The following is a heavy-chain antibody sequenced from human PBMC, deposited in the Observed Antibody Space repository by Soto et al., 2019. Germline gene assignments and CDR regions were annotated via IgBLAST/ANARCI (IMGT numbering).Heavy chain of an antibody. J-gene: IGHJ6*02. CDR1: GLTFSTYS. CDR2: ISSSGSYI. V-gene: IGHV3-21*01. CDR3: ARYDSSGYYWPYYYYGMDL. Sequence: GGSLRLSCAASGLTFSTYSMNWVRQAPGKGLEWVSSISSSGSYIYYADSVKGRFTISRDNAKNSLYLQMNSLRAEDTAVYYCARYDSSGYYWPYYYYGMDLWGQGTTVTVS. D-gene: IGHD3-22*01.